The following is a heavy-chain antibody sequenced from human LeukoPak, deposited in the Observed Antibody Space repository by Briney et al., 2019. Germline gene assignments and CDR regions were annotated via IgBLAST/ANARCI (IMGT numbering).Heavy chain of an antibody. CDR1: GGSFSGYY. Sequence: SETLSLTCAVYGGSFSGYYWSWIRQPPGKGLEWIGEINHSGSTNYNPSLKSRVTISVGTSKNQFSLKLSSVTAADTAVYYCATSSGWYYYYYYGMDVWGQGTTVTVSS. J-gene: IGHJ6*02. D-gene: IGHD6-19*01. CDR2: INHSGST. V-gene: IGHV4-34*01. CDR3: ATSSGWYYYYYYGMDV.